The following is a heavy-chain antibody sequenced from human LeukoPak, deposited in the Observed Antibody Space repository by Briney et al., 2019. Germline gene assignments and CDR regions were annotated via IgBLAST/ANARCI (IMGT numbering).Heavy chain of an antibody. Sequence: GRSLRLSCAASGFTFDDYAMHWVRQAPGKGLEWVSGISRNSGSTGYADSVKGRFTISRDNAKNSLYLQMNSLRAEDTALYYCARAGRTSGFYLGEFWGQGTLVTVSS. CDR2: ISRNSGST. J-gene: IGHJ4*02. V-gene: IGHV3-9*01. CDR3: ARAGRTSGFYLGEF. D-gene: IGHD3-22*01. CDR1: GFTFDDYA.